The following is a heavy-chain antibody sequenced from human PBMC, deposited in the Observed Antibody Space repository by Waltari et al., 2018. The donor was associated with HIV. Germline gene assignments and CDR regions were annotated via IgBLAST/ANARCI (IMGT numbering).Heavy chain of an antibody. CDR3: AKDLWDLTVIRGAFWFDP. CDR2: ISANGITA. J-gene: IGHJ5*02. CDR1: GFAFCKSS. D-gene: IGHD1-20*01. Sequence: ELRRLESGGVLLQPGGSLRRSCAGSGFAFCKSSMIWVCQAPGKGLQWVSTISANGITAYHADSVKGRFTISRDNSKNTLSLQMKSLRVEDTALYFCAKDLWDLTVIRGAFWFDPWGQGTLVTVSS. V-gene: IGHV3-23*01.